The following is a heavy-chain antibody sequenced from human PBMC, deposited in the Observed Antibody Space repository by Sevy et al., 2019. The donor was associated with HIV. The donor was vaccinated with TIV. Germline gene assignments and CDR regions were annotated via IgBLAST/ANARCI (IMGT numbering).Heavy chain of an antibody. J-gene: IGHJ4*02. CDR3: ARVYCSGGSCYQYYFDY. CDR2: IKQDGSEK. CDR1: GFTFSSYW. Sequence: GGSLRLPCAASGFTFSSYWMSWVRQAPGKGLEWVANIKQDGSEKYYVDSVKGRFTISRDNAKNSLYLQMNSLRAEDTAVYYCARVYCSGGSCYQYYFDYWGQGTLVTVSS. V-gene: IGHV3-7*03. D-gene: IGHD2-15*01.